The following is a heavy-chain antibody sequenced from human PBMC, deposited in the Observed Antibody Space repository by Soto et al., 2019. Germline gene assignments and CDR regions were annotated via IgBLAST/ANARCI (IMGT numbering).Heavy chain of an antibody. CDR1: GFTFSRSS. Sequence: EVQLVESGGGLVQPGGSLRLSCVASGFTFSRSSMNWVRQAPGKGLEWVSNIRSTSNAMYYADSVKGRFTVSRDNGKNSLYLQMNSLRDADTAVYYYARDMVGFDYWGQGTLVTVSS. CDR2: IRSTSNAM. J-gene: IGHJ4*02. CDR3: ARDMVGFDY. D-gene: IGHD2-15*01. V-gene: IGHV3-48*02.